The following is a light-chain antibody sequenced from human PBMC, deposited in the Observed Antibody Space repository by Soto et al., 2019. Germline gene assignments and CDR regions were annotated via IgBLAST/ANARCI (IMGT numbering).Light chain of an antibody. CDR3: SSYTSDNRDYV. Sequence: QSVLTQPASVSGSPGQSITISCTGTSSDVGAYTSVSWYQQHPGKAPKLIIYEVSNRPPGVSTRFSGSKSASTASPTISGLQAEDDAHYYCSSYTSDNRDYVFGTGTKVTVL. CDR1: SSDVGAYTS. J-gene: IGLJ1*01. CDR2: EVS. V-gene: IGLV2-14*01.